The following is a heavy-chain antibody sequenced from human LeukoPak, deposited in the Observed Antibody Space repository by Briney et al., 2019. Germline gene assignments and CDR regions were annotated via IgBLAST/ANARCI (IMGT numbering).Heavy chain of an antibody. CDR1: GGSISSSSYS. J-gene: IGHJ5*02. CDR2: IYYSGST. V-gene: IGHV4-39*01. CDR3: ARGLGGRIAAPS. Sequence: SETLSLTCTVSGGSISSSSYSWGWIRQPPGKGLEWIGSIYYSGSTYYNPSLKSRVTISVDTSKNQFSLKLSSVTAADTAVYYCARGLGGRIAAPSWGQGTLVTVSS. D-gene: IGHD6-6*01.